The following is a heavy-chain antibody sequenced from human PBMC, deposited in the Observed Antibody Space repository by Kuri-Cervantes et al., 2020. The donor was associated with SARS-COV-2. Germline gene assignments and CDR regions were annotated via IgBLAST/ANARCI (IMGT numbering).Heavy chain of an antibody. Sequence: AAVKVSCKASGYTFTSYAMHWVRQAPGQRLEWMGWINAGNGNTKYSQKFQGRVTITRDTSASTAYMELSSLRSEDTAVYYCAKGSYYDSSGSNYYYYCTDVWGQGTTVTVSS. CDR3: AKGSYYDSSGSNYYYYCTDV. J-gene: IGHJ6*02. D-gene: IGHD3-22*01. CDR1: GYTFTSYA. V-gene: IGHV1-3*01. CDR2: INAGNGNT.